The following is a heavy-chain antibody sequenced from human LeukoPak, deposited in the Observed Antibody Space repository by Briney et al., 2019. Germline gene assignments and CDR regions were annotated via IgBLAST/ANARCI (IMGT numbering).Heavy chain of an antibody. CDR3: ASGRQLGY. J-gene: IGHJ4*02. D-gene: IGHD6-13*01. V-gene: IGHV3-74*01. CDR1: GFTFSSYW. CDR2: IDRDGSRI. Sequence: GGSLRLSCAVSGFTFSSYWMHWVRQAPGKGLVWVSRIDRDGSRINYADSVKGRFTISRDNAKNSLYLQMNSLRVEDTAIYYCASGRQLGYWGQGTLATVSA.